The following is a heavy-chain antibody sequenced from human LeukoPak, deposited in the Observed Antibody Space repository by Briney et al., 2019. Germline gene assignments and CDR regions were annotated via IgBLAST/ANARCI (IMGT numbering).Heavy chain of an antibody. CDR2: ISSNGGST. J-gene: IGHJ4*02. Sequence: GGSLRPSCAASGFTFSSYAMHWVRQAPGKGLEYVSAISSNGGSTYYANSVKGRFTISRDNSKNTLYLQMGSLRAEDMAVYYCARDGWAAAGTLDYWGQGTLVTVSS. V-gene: IGHV3-64*01. D-gene: IGHD6-13*01. CDR3: ARDGWAAAGTLDY. CDR1: GFTFSSYA.